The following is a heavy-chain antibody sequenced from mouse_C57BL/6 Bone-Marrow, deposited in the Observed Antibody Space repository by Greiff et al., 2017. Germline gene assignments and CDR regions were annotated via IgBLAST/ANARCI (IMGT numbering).Heavy chain of an antibody. D-gene: IGHD2-2*01. J-gene: IGHJ4*01. V-gene: IGHV3-8*01. Sequence: EVQLQESGPGLAKPSQTLSLTCSVTGYSITSDYWNWIRQFPGNKLEYIGYISSSGSTYYYPSLNSRISITRDTSKTQYYLQLNTVTTEDTATYYCAREGYDYAMDYWGQGTSVTVSS. CDR3: AREGYDYAMDY. CDR2: ISSSGST. CDR1: GYSITSDY.